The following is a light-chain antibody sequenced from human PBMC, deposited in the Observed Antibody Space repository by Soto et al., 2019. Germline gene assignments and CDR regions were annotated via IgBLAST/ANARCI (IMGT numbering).Light chain of an antibody. V-gene: IGKV4-1*01. Sequence: DIVMTQSPDSLAVSLGERATINCKSSQSVLYSSNNKNYFAWYQQKPGQPPKLLLYWASTRESGVPDRFSGSGSGTDFTLTITSLQPEDLAVYYCQQYYRTPWTFGQGTKVEIK. J-gene: IGKJ1*01. CDR1: QSVLYSSNNKNY. CDR2: WAS. CDR3: QQYYRTPWT.